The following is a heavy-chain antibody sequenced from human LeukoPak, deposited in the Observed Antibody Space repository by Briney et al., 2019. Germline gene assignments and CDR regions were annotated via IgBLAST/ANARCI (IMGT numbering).Heavy chain of an antibody. D-gene: IGHD6-6*01. CDR1: GYTFTGYY. CDR2: INPNSGGT. J-gene: IGHJ6*03. Sequence: ASVKVSCKASGYTFTGYYMHWVRQAPGQGLEWMGWINPNSGGTNYAQKFQGRVTMTRDTSISTAYMELSRLRSDDTAVYYCARDVDSSSSSPYYYYYMDVWGKGTTVTVSS. V-gene: IGHV1-2*02. CDR3: ARDVDSSSSSPYYYYYMDV.